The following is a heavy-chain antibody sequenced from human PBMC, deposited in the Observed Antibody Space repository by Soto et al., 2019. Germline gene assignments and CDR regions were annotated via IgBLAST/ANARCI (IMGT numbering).Heavy chain of an antibody. Sequence: SGPTLVKPTQTLTLTCTFSGFSLTTTERGVGWIRQPPGKALEWLAVVYWDDERRYSPSLKSRLTITKDTSRNQVVLTMTNMDPVDTATYYCARHPHGYWSFVFDFWGQGTLVTVSS. CDR3: ARHPHGYWSFVFDF. CDR2: VYWDDER. CDR1: GFSLTTTERG. V-gene: IGHV2-5*02. D-gene: IGHD2-8*02. J-gene: IGHJ4*02.